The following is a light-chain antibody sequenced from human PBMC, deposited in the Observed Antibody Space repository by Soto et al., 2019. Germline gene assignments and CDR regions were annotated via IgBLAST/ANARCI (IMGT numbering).Light chain of an antibody. Sequence: DIQMTQSPSTLSASVGDRVTITCRASQSISTWLAWYQQKPGKAPKLLIYKASSLESGVPSRFSGSGSGTDFPLTINSLQPDDFATYYCQQYNTYPLTFGGGTTVEIK. J-gene: IGKJ4*01. CDR2: KAS. V-gene: IGKV1-5*03. CDR1: QSISTW. CDR3: QQYNTYPLT.